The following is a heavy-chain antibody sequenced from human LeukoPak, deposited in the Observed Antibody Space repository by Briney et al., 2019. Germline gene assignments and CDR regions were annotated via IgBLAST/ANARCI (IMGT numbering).Heavy chain of an antibody. D-gene: IGHD5-18*01. CDR1: GFTFSNAW. V-gene: IGHV3-15*01. J-gene: IGHJ6*02. CDR2: IKRKTGGGQS. Sequence: PGGSLRLSCAASGFTFSNAWMNWVRQAPGKGLEWVGRIKRKTGGGQSDYAAPVKGRFTISRDDSKNTLYLQMNSLKTEDTAVYFCTTDEDSAMVISDYYYYGVDVWGQGTTVTVSS. CDR3: TTDEDSAMVISDYYYYGVDV.